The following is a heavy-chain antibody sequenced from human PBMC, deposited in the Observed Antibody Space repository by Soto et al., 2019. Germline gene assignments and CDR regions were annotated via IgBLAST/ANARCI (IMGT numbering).Heavy chain of an antibody. CDR2: INSDGSST. Sequence: GGSLRLSCAASGFTFSSYWMHWVRQAPGKGLVWVSRINSDGSSTSYADSVKGRFTISRDNAKNTLYLQMNSLRAEDTAVYYCARVPAARPYDYWGQGTLVTVSS. D-gene: IGHD6-6*01. CDR3: ARVPAARPYDY. CDR1: GFTFSSYW. V-gene: IGHV3-74*01. J-gene: IGHJ4*02.